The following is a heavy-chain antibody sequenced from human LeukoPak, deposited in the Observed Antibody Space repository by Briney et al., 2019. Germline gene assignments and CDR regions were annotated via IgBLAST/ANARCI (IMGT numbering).Heavy chain of an antibody. V-gene: IGHV3-33*01. CDR1: GFTFSSYG. CDR3: ARDPQVEYYGMDV. Sequence: PGRSLRLSCAASGFTFSSYGMHWVRQAPGKGLEWVAVIWYDGSNKYYADSVKGRLTISRDNSKNTLYLQMNSLRAEDTAVYYCARDPQVEYYGMDVWGQGTTVTVSS. J-gene: IGHJ6*02. CDR2: IWYDGSNK.